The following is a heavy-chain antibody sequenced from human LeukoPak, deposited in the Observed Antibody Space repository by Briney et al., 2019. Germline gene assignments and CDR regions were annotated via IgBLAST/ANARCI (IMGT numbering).Heavy chain of an antibody. CDR2: IWYDGSNK. Sequence: GGSLRRSCAASGFTFSSYGMHWVRQAPGKGLEWVAVIWYDGSNKYYADSVKGRFTISRDNSKNTLYLQMNSLRAEDTAVYYCARALMGGITISNYYYYGMDVWGQGTTVTVSS. J-gene: IGHJ6*02. CDR3: ARALMGGITISNYYYYGMDV. V-gene: IGHV3-33*08. CDR1: GFTFSSYG. D-gene: IGHD3-3*01.